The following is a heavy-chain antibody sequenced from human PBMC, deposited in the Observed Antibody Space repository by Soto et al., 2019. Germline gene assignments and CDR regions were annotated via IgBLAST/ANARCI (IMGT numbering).Heavy chain of an antibody. CDR1: GYTFTSYG. J-gene: IGHJ1*01. D-gene: IGHD2-15*01. CDR3: ASHLYCSGGSCYPAEYFQH. CDR2: ISAYNGNT. Sequence: GASVKVSCKASGYTFTSYGISWVRQAPGQGLEWMGWISAYNGNTNYAQKLQGRVTMTTDTSTSTAYMELRSLGSDDTAVYYCASHLYCSGGSCYPAEYFQHWGQGTLVTVSS. V-gene: IGHV1-18*01.